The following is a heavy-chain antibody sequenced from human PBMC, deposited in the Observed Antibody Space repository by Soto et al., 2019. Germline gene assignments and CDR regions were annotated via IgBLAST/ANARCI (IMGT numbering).Heavy chain of an antibody. CDR2: IYYSGST. CDR3: ARDYDSAFDI. D-gene: IGHD3-3*01. Sequence: SETLSLTCTVSGGSISSYYWSWIRQPPGKGLEWIGYIYYSGSTNYNPSLKSRVTISVDTSKNQFSLKLSSVTAADTAVYYCARDYDSAFDIWGQGTMVTVSS. V-gene: IGHV4-59*01. CDR1: GGSISSYY. J-gene: IGHJ3*02.